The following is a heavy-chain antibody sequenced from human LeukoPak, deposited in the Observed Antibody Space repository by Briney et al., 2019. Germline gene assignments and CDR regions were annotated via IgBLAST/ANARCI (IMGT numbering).Heavy chain of an antibody. CDR1: GFTFSSYW. V-gene: IGHV3-7*05. Sequence: GGSLRLSCAASGFTFSSYWMSWVRQAPGKGLGWVANIKQDGSEKYYVDSVKGRFTISRDNAKNSLYLQMNSLRAEDTAVYYCARDLVSQYYYYYGMDVWGQGTTVTVSS. J-gene: IGHJ6*02. D-gene: IGHD2-21*01. CDR3: ARDLVSQYYYYYGMDV. CDR2: IKQDGSEK.